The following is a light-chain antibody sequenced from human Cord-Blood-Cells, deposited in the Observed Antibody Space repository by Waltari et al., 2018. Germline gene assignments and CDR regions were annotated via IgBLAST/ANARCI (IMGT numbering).Light chain of an antibody. CDR1: SSNIGNTY. Sequence: QSVLTQPPSVSAVPGQKVTISCPGSSSNIGNTYVSWYQQLPGTAPKLLIYDKNKRPSGIPDRFSGSKSGTSATLGITGLQTGDEADYYCGTWDSSLSAYVFGTGTKVTVL. V-gene: IGLV1-51*01. CDR2: DKN. CDR3: GTWDSSLSAYV. J-gene: IGLJ1*01.